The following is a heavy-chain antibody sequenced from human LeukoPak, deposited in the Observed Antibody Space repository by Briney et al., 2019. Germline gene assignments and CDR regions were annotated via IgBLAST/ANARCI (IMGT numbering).Heavy chain of an antibody. CDR2: ITLSTTTI. CDR3: ARGVHFDY. V-gene: IGHV3-48*01. CDR1: GFTFSNYN. Sequence: GGSLRLSCAASGFTFSNYNMHWIRQAPGKGLEWIAYITLSTTTIYYADSVKGRFTISRDNAQNSLYLQMNSLRAEDTAVYYCARGVHFDYWGQGTLVTVSS. D-gene: IGHD3-10*01. J-gene: IGHJ4*02.